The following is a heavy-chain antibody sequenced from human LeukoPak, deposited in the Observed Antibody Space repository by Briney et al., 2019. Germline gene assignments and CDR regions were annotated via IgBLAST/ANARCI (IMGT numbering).Heavy chain of an antibody. CDR1: GFTFSSYA. Sequence: PGGSLRLSCAASGFTFSSYAMSWVRQAPGKGLEWVSTISGSGGTTYYADSVKGRFTISRDNSKNTLYLQMNSLRAEDTAVYYCARGQADYDSSGYFFHYFDYWGQGTLVTVSS. CDR3: ARGQADYDSSGYFFHYFDY. D-gene: IGHD3-22*01. V-gene: IGHV3-23*01. J-gene: IGHJ4*02. CDR2: ISGSGGTT.